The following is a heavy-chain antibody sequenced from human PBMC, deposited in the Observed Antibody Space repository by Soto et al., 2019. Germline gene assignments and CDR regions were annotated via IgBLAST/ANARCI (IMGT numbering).Heavy chain of an antibody. CDR3: AKDMAHYDILTGYYTAFDY. V-gene: IGHV3-9*01. CDR2: ISWNSGSI. D-gene: IGHD3-9*01. CDR1: GFTLDDYA. Sequence: SLRLSCAASGFTLDDYAMHWVRQAPGKGLEWVSGISWNSGSIGYADSVKGRFTISRDNAKNSLYLQMNSLRAEDTALYYCAKDMAHYDILTGYYTAFDYWGQGTLVTVSS. J-gene: IGHJ4*02.